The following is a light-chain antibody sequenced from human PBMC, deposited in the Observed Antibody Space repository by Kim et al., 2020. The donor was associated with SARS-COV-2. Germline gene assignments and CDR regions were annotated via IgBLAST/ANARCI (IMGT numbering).Light chain of an antibody. V-gene: IGLV1-51*01. J-gene: IGLJ1*01. Sequence: QSVLTQPPTVSAAPGEKVTISCSGSSSNIGNNYVSWYQQLPGTAPKLLIYDNNKRPSGIPDRFSGSKSGTSATLGITGLQTGDEADYYCGTWDSSLSAGYVFGTGTEVTVL. CDR1: SSNIGNNY. CDR3: GTWDSSLSAGYV. CDR2: DNN.